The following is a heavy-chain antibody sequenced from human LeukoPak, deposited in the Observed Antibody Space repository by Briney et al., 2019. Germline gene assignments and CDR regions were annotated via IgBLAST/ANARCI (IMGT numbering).Heavy chain of an antibody. CDR2: IIPILGIA. CDR1: GGTFSSYA. Sequence: ASVMVSCKASGGTFSSYAISWVRQAPGQGLEWMGRIIPILGIANYAQKFQGRVTITADKSTSTAYMELSSLRSEDTAVYYCARVFYDSSGYYPWPWGQGTLVTVSS. V-gene: IGHV1-69*04. CDR3: ARVFYDSSGYYPWP. D-gene: IGHD3-22*01. J-gene: IGHJ5*02.